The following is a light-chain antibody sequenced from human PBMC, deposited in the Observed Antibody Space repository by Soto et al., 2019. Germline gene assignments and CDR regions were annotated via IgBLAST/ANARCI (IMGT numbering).Light chain of an antibody. J-gene: IGLJ1*01. CDR2: GVS. CDR1: SSDVGYYNY. Sequence: QSALTQPASVSGSPGQSITISCTGTSSDVGYYNYVSWYQQHPGKAPKLMIYGVSNRPSGVPDRFSGSKSGNTASLTVSGLQAEDEADYYCSSYAGSSNVFGTGTKVTVL. V-gene: IGLV2-8*01. CDR3: SSYAGSSNV.